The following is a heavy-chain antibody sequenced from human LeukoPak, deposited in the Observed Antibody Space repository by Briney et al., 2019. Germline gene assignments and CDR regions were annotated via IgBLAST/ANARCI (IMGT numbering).Heavy chain of an antibody. CDR3: ARDFCGGGSCYSLGDAFDI. J-gene: IGHJ3*02. CDR1: GYRFASYW. Sequence: GESLKISCKGSGYRFASYWIGWVRQMPGKGLEWMGIIHPGDSDIRYRPSFQGQVTISVDKSISTAYLQWSSLKPSDTAMYYCARDFCGGGSCYSLGDAFDIWGQGTMVTVSS. V-gene: IGHV5-51*01. CDR2: IHPGDSDI. D-gene: IGHD2-15*01.